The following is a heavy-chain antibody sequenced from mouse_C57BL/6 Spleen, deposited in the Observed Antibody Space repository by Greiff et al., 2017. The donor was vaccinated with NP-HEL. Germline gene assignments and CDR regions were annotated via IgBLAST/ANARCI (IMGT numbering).Heavy chain of an antibody. CDR1: GYTFTDYY. J-gene: IGHJ2*01. CDR2: INPNNGGT. V-gene: IGHV1-26*01. Sequence: VQLQQSGPELVKPGASVKISCKASGYTFTDYYMNWVKQSHGKSLEWIGDINPNNGGTSYNQKFKGKATLTVDKSSSTAYMELRSLTSEDSAVYYCATSYYSNPTPFDYWGQGTTLTVSS. CDR3: ATSYYSNPTPFDY. D-gene: IGHD2-5*01.